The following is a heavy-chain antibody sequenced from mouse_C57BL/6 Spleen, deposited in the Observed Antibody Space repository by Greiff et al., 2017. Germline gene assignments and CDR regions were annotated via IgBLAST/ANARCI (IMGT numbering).Heavy chain of an antibody. J-gene: IGHJ4*01. CDR2: IDPSDRYT. Sequence: QVQLQQPGAELVMPGASVKLSCKASGYTFTSYWMHWVKQRPRQGLAWIGEIDPSDRYTHYNQQFKGKSTLTVDKSSSTAYMQLSSLTSEDSAVYYCAAQYDGYYHPSSYYAMDYWGKGTSGTVSS. CDR3: AAQYDGYYHPSSYYAMDY. D-gene: IGHD2-3*01. V-gene: IGHV1-69*01. CDR1: GYTFTSYW.